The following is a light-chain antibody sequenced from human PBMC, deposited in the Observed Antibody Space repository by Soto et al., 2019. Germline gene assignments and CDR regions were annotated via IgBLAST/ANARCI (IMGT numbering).Light chain of an antibody. J-gene: IGKJ2*01. CDR3: MQPLQTPYT. CDR2: LGS. V-gene: IGKV2-28*01. Sequence: DIVMTQSPLSLPVTPGEPASISCRSSQSLLYGAGYMYVDWYLQKPGQPPHLLIFLGSNRASGVPDRLSGSVSATDFTLKISSVETEDFGIYYCMQPLQTPYTFGPGTKLEIK. CDR1: QSLLYGAGYMY.